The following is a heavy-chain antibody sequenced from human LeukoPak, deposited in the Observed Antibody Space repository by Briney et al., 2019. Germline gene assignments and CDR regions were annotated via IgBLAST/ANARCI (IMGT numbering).Heavy chain of an antibody. J-gene: IGHJ5*02. CDR3: VKGVRSSLTASGWFDP. CDR1: GITFSGYG. D-gene: IGHD2-21*02. CDR2: GSDDGDKK. Sequence: PGRALGLSCAVSGITFSGYGMHWGGRAPGKGLEWVAVGSDDGDKKHYADSVKGRFIISRDNSKNTLYLQMNTLRAEDTALYYCVKGVRSSLTASGWFDPWGQGTMVTVSS. V-gene: IGHV3-30*18.